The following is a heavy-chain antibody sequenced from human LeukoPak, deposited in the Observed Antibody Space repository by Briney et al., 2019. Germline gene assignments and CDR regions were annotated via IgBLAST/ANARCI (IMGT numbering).Heavy chain of an antibody. Sequence: PSETLSLTCTVSGGSISSYYWSWIRQPPGKGLEWVGYIYYSGNSKYNPSLKSRVTISADTSKNQFSLKLSSVTAADTAVYYCASTVGVELRPRDAFDIWGQGTMVTVSS. CDR3: ASTVGVELRPRDAFDI. J-gene: IGHJ3*02. V-gene: IGHV4-59*01. D-gene: IGHD3-16*01. CDR2: IYYSGNS. CDR1: GGSISSYY.